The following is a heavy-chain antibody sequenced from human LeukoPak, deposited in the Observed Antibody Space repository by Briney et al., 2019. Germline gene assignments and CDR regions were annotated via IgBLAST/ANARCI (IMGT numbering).Heavy chain of an antibody. Sequence: ASVKVSCKASGYTFTGYYMHWVRQAPGQGLEWMGWINPNSGGTNYAQKFQGRVTMTRDTSISTAYMELSRLRSDDTAVYYCARAMVRGVIILGDQVQNWFDPWGQGTLVTVSS. V-gene: IGHV1-2*02. CDR1: GYTFTGYY. CDR3: ARAMVRGVIILGDQVQNWFDP. J-gene: IGHJ5*02. D-gene: IGHD3-10*01. CDR2: INPNSGGT.